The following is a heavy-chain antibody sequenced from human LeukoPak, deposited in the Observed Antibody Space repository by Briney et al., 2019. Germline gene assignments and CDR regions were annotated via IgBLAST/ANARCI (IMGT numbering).Heavy chain of an antibody. V-gene: IGHV1-2*02. CDR3: ARMLITMVSEIYDY. J-gene: IGHJ4*02. D-gene: IGHD3-10*01. Sequence: ASVKVSCKASGYTFTGYYMHWVRQAPGQGLEWMGWINPNSGGTNYAQKFQGRVTMTRDTSISTAYMELSRLRSDDTAVYYCARMLITMVSEIYDYWGQGTLVTVSS. CDR2: INPNSGGT. CDR1: GYTFTGYY.